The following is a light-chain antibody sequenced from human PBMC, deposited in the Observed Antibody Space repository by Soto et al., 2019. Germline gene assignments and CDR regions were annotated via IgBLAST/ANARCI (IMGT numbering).Light chain of an antibody. Sequence: EIMMTQSPVTLSVSPGERATLSCRASQSVTSDYLAWYQQKPGQSPRLLMSGASRRATGVPDRFSGSGSGTDFTLTISRLEPEDFAVYYCQHYGHALWAFGQGTKVDIK. CDR1: QSVTSDY. V-gene: IGKV3-20*01. CDR3: QHYGHALWA. J-gene: IGKJ1*01. CDR2: GAS.